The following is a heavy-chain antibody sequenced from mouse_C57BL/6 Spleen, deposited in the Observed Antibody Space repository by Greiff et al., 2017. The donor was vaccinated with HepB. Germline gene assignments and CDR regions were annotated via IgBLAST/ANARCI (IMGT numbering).Heavy chain of an antibody. Sequence: QVQLKESGAELVRPGASVKLSCKASGYTFTDYYINWVKQRPGQGLEWIARLYPGSGNTYSNEKFKGKATLTEEKSSSTAYMQLSSLTSEDSAVYVVARGGSWYFDVWGTGTTVTVSA. CDR1: GYTFTDYY. V-gene: IGHV1-76*01. CDR3: ARGGSWYFDV. D-gene: IGHD1-1*01. J-gene: IGHJ1*03. CDR2: LYPGSGNT.